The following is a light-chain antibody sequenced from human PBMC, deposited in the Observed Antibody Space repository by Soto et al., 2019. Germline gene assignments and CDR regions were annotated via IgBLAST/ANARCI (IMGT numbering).Light chain of an antibody. CDR3: HQYNNWFPFT. CDR1: ESVNNK. J-gene: IGKJ5*01. Sequence: EVVLTQSPATLSVSPGERDTLSCRASESVNNKLGWYQQKPGQAPRLLIYRASTRATGIPARFSGSGSGTEFTLTISSLQSEDSAVYYCHQYNNWFPFTFGQGTRLEIK. V-gene: IGKV3-15*01. CDR2: RAS.